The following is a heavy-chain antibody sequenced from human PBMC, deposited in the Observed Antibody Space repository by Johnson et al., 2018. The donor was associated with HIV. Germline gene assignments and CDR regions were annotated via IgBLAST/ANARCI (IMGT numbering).Heavy chain of an antibody. V-gene: IGHV3-7*05. CDR1: GFTFSSYW. J-gene: IGHJ3*02. CDR3: ARSYPGSASVYRDAFDI. CDR2: IKQDGSEK. D-gene: IGHD4-11*01. Sequence: VQLVESGGGLVQPGGSLRLSCAASGFTFSSYWMSWVRQAPGKGLEWVANIKQDGSEKYYVDSVKGRFTISRDNAKNSLYLQMNSLRAEDMAVYYCARSYPGSASVYRDAFDIWGQGTMVTVSS.